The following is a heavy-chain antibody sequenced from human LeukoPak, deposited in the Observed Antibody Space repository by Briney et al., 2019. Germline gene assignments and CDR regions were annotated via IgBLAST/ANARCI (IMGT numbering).Heavy chain of an antibody. V-gene: IGHV4-31*11. Sequence: SETLSLTCAVYGGSFSGYYWSWIRQHPGKGLEWIGYIYYSGSTDYNPSLKSRVTISVDTSKNQISLKLSSVTAADTAVYYCARIVVVSAKYYYFYGMDVWGQGTTVTVSS. D-gene: IGHD2-21*01. CDR2: IYYSGST. CDR3: ARIVVVSAKYYYFYGMDV. J-gene: IGHJ6*02. CDR1: GGSFSGYY.